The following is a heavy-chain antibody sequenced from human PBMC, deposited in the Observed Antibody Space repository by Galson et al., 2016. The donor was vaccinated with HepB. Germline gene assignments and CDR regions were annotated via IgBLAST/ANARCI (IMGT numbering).Heavy chain of an antibody. Sequence: SLRLSCAASGLTVRSNYMSWVRQAPGKGLEWVSVIYSGGSTYYTDSAKGRFTISRDNSKNTLYLQMSSLRAEDTAVYYCATSRFGPHFDYWGQGTLVTVSS. J-gene: IGHJ4*02. CDR3: ATSRFGPHFDY. V-gene: IGHV3-53*01. D-gene: IGHD3-10*01. CDR2: IYSGGST. CDR1: GLTVRSNY.